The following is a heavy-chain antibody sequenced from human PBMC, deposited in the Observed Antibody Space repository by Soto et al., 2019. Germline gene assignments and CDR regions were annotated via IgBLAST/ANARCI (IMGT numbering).Heavy chain of an antibody. CDR1: GFTFDDYA. CDR2: ISWNSGSI. Sequence: GGSLRLSCAASGFTFDDYAMHWVRQAPGKGLEWVSGISWNSGSIGYADSVKGRFTISRDNAKNSLYLQMNSLRAEDTALYYCAKDMGSSGWYYPSDYWGQGTLVNVSS. J-gene: IGHJ4*02. V-gene: IGHV3-9*01. D-gene: IGHD6-19*01. CDR3: AKDMGSSGWYYPSDY.